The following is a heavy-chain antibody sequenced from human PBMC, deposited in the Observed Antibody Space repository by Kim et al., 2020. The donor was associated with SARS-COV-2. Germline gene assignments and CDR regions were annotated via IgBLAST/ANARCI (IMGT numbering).Heavy chain of an antibody. Sequence: SETLSLTCTVSGGSISSYYWSWIRQPPGKGLEWIGYIYYSGSTNYNPSLKSRVTISVDTSKNQFSLKLSSVTAADTAVYYCARHYYDFWSGYGWYFDLWGRGTLVTVSS. CDR3: ARHYYDFWSGYGWYFDL. J-gene: IGHJ2*01. CDR2: IYYSGST. CDR1: GGSISSYY. D-gene: IGHD3-3*01. V-gene: IGHV4-59*08.